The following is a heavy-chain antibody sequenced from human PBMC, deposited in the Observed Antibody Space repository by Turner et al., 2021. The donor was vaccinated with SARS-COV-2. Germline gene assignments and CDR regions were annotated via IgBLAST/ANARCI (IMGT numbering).Heavy chain of an antibody. J-gene: IGHJ4*02. V-gene: IGHV3-53*01. CDR1: GFTVSSNY. CDR3: ARDLGGLRFDY. Sequence: EVQLVESGGGLIQPGGSLRLSCGASGFTVSSNYMSWVRQAPGKGLEWVSVIYSGGSTFYADSVKGRFTISRDNSKNTLYLQMNSLRAEDTAVYYCARDLGGLRFDYWGQGTLVTVSS. CDR2: IYSGGST. D-gene: IGHD2-15*01.